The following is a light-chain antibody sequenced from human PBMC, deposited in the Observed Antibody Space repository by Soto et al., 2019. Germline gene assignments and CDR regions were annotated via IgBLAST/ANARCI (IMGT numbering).Light chain of an antibody. CDR2: AAS. J-gene: IGKJ2*01. V-gene: IGKV1-39*01. CDR1: RTISSY. CDR3: QQSHGIPYT. Sequence: DIQMTQSPSSLSASVGDRVTITCRESRTISSYLNWYQQKPGKAPKLLIYAASSLQSGVPSRFSGSGSGTDFTLTISTLQPEDFATYYCQQSHGIPYTFGQGTKLEIK.